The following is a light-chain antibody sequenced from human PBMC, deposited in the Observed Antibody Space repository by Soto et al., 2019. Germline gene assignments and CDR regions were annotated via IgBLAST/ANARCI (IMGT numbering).Light chain of an antibody. CDR3: SSFTGSVYF. V-gene: IGLV2-18*02. CDR2: EVG. CDR1: SSDVGSYNR. Sequence: QSALTQPPSVSGSPGQSVTISCTGTSSDVGSYNRVSWYQQFPGTAPKLMIYEVGNRPSGVPDRFSGSKSGNTASLSISGLQSEDEADYYCSSFTGSVYFFGTGTKHTVL. J-gene: IGLJ1*01.